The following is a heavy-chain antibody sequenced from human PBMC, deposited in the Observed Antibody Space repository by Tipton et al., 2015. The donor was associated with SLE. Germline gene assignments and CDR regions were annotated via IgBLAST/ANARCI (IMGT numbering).Heavy chain of an antibody. J-gene: IGHJ4*02. V-gene: IGHV4-59*01. D-gene: IGHD6-19*01. Sequence: TLSLTCTISGGSIGNYYWSWIRQSPAKGLEWIGYIFYDGSTKFTPSLKSRVSISLDTSKNQFSLNLTSVTAADTAVFYCARLLVAAGTWYFDYWGQGVLVTVSS. CDR2: IFYDGST. CDR3: ARLLVAAGTWYFDY. CDR1: GGSIGNYY.